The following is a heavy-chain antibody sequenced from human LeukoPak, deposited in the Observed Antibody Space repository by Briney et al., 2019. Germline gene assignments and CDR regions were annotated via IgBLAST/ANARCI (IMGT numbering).Heavy chain of an antibody. CDR2: IYYSGST. J-gene: IGHJ4*02. D-gene: IGHD3-22*01. Sequence: SETLSLTCTVSGGSISSYYWSWIRQPPGKGLEWIGYIYYSGSTNYNPSLKSRVTISVGTSKNQFSLKLSSVTAADTAVYYCARVASSGYLYYFDYWGQGTLVTVSS. V-gene: IGHV4-59*01. CDR3: ARVASSGYLYYFDY. CDR1: GGSISSYY.